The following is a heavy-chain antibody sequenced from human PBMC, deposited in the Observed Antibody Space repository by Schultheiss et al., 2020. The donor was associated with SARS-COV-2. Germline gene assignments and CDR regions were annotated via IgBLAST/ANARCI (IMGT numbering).Heavy chain of an antibody. V-gene: IGHV3-7*03. Sequence: GESLKISCAASGFTFSSYWMSWVRQAPGKGLEWVAIIKQDGSEIYYVDSVTGRFTISRDNAKNSLYLQMNSLRAEDTAVYYCAKGRGWIAFDIWGQGTMVTVSS. CDR2: IKQDGSEI. CDR3: AKGRGWIAFDI. J-gene: IGHJ3*02. CDR1: GFTFSSYW. D-gene: IGHD5-12*01.